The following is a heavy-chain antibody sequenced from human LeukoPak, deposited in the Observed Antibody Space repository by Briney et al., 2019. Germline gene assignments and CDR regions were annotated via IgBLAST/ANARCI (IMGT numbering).Heavy chain of an antibody. Sequence: SETLSLTCAVYGGSFSGYYRSWIRQPPGKGLEWIGEINHSGSTNYNPSLKSRVTISVDTSKNQFSLKLSSVTAADTAVYYCARLTSRYSSSWLDYWGQGTLVTVSS. D-gene: IGHD6-13*01. J-gene: IGHJ4*02. CDR1: GGSFSGYY. CDR2: INHSGST. V-gene: IGHV4-34*01. CDR3: ARLTSRYSSSWLDY.